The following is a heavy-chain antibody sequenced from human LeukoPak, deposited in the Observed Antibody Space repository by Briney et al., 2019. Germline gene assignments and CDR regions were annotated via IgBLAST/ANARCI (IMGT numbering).Heavy chain of an antibody. Sequence: PSETLSLTCTVSGGSISSGSHYWSWIRQPAGKGLEWIGRIYVSGGTNYNPSLESRATISVDTSKNQFSLRLNSVTAADTAVYYCVREQDSSRSFGMDVWGRGATVTVSS. CDR1: GGSISSGSHY. CDR3: VREQDSSRSFGMDV. V-gene: IGHV4-61*02. CDR2: IYVSGGT. D-gene: IGHD6-13*01. J-gene: IGHJ6*02.